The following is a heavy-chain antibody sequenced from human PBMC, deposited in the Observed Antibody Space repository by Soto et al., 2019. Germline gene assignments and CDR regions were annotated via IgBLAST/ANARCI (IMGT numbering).Heavy chain of an antibody. D-gene: IGHD4-17*01. V-gene: IGHV1-18*01. CDR3: ARDQGLAVTADY. J-gene: IGHJ4*02. Sequence: QIPLVQSGVEVKKPGASVKVSCKASGYTFISYGISWVRQAPGQGLEWMGWISPHNGNTNYAQKLQGRVTMTTDTSTSTAYVELRSLRSDDTAVYYCARDQGLAVTADYWGQGTLVTVSS. CDR2: ISPHNGNT. CDR1: GYTFISYG.